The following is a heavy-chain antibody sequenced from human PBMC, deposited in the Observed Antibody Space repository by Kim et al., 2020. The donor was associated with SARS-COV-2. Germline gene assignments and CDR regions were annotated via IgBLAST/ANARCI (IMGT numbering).Heavy chain of an antibody. CDR3: ARAYSSSSHFDI. J-gene: IGHJ3*02. CDR1: GGSISSYY. D-gene: IGHD6-13*01. V-gene: IGHV4-59*01. CDR2: IYYSGST. Sequence: SETLSLTCTVSGGSISSYYWSWIRQPPGKGLEWIGYIYYSGSTNYNPYLKSRVTISVDTSKNQFSLKLNSVTAADTAVYYCARAYSSSSHFDIWGQGTMVTVSS.